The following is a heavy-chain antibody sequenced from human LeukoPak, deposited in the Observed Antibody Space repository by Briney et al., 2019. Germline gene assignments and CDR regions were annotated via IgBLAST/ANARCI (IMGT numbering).Heavy chain of an antibody. V-gene: IGHV3-74*01. CDR2: ISKDGSST. D-gene: IGHD2-2*01. CDR1: GFTFSSSW. CDR3: ARELAAPGYFQH. Sequence: GGALRLSCAASGFTFSSSWMHWVRQTPGKGAMWVSRISKDGSSTNYADSVKGPVTISRDNAKNTLDMQMNSLRAEGTAVYYCARELAAPGYFQHWGQGVQVTVSS. J-gene: IGHJ1*01.